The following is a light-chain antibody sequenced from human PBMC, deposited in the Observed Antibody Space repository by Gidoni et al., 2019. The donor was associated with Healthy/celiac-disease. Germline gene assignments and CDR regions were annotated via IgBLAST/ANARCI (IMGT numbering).Light chain of an antibody. CDR2: EDN. CDR1: SGSIASNY. Sequence: NFMLTQPHSVSESPGKTVTISCTRSSGSIASNYVQCYQQRPGSAPTTVIYEDNQRPSGVPDRFSGSIDSSSNSASLTISGLKTEDEADYYCQSYDSSNLNWVFGGGTKLTVL. J-gene: IGLJ3*02. CDR3: QSYDSSNLNWV. V-gene: IGLV6-57*03.